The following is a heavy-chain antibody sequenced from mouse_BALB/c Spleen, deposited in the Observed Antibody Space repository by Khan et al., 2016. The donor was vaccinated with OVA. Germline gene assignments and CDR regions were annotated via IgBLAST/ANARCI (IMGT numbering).Heavy chain of an antibody. D-gene: IGHD2-3*01. CDR1: GYSITSDYA. V-gene: IGHV3-2*02. CDR2: ISSSGRT. CDR3: ARDGSRYNYAMDY. Sequence: EVQLVESGPGLVKPSQSLSLTCTVTGYSITSDYAWNWIRQFPGNKLEWMGYISSSGRTNYNPALKSRISITRDTSKNQFFMQLNSVTTEDTSTYYCARDGSRYNYAMDYGGQGTSVTVSS. J-gene: IGHJ4*01.